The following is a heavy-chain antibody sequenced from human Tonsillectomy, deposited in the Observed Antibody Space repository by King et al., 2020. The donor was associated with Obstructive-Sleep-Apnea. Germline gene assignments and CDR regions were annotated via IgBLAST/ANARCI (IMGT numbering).Heavy chain of an antibody. CDR3: ARGYASGWTGGFDY. V-gene: IGHV4-59*08. D-gene: IGHD6-19*01. CDR1: GGSISSYY. J-gene: IGHJ4*02. Sequence: VQLQESGPGLVKPSETLSLTCTVSGGSISSYYWNWVRQPPGKGLEWIGYNSYSGSSNYNPSLQSRVTILVDTSKNHFSLKLSSVTAADTAVYWCARGYASGWTGGFDYWGQGALVTVSS. CDR2: NSYSGSS.